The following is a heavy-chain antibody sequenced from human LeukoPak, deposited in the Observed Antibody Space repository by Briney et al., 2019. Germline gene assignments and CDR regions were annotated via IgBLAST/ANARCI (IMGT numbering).Heavy chain of an antibody. CDR1: GFTFNTYA. Sequence: GGSLRLSCVASGFTFNTYAMSWVRQAPGRGLEWVSGISVSGGRTDYADSVKGRFTISRDNSKNTLYLQMNSLRAEDTAVYYCATHRYSSSWSDYWGQGTLVTVSS. V-gene: IGHV3-23*01. J-gene: IGHJ4*02. CDR2: ISVSGGRT. CDR3: ATHRYSSSWSDY. D-gene: IGHD6-13*01.